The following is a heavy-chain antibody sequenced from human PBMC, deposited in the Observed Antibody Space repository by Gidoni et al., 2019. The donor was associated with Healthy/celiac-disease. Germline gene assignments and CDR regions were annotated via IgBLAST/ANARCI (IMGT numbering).Heavy chain of an antibody. D-gene: IGHD2-2*01. CDR1: GGSFSGYY. CDR2: INHSGST. CDR3: ARLGYCSSTSCYQRGIDY. Sequence: QVQLQQWGAGLLKPSETLSLTCAVYGGSFSGYYWSWIRQPPGKGLEWIGEINHSGSTNYNPSLKSRVTISVDTSKNQFSLKLSSVTAADTGVYYCARLGYCSSTSCYQRGIDYWGQGTLVTVSS. V-gene: IGHV4-34*01. J-gene: IGHJ4*02.